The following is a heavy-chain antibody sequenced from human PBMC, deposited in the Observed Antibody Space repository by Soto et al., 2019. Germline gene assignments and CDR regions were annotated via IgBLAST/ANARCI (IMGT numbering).Heavy chain of an antibody. V-gene: IGHV4-31*03. D-gene: IGHD6-13*01. CDR1: GGSISSGGYY. CDR2: IYYSGST. CDR3: ARDNQGIAAAGTLDY. Sequence: SETLSLTCTVSGGSISSGGYYWSWIRQHPGKGLEWIGYIYYSGSTYYNPSLKSRVTISVDTSKNQFSLKLSSVTAADTAVYYCARDNQGIAAAGTLDYWGQGTLVTVSS. J-gene: IGHJ4*02.